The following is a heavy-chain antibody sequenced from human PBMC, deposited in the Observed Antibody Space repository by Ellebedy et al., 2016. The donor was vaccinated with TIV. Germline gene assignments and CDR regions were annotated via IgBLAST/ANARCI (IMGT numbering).Heavy chain of an antibody. Sequence: ESLKISCAASGFTVSNNYMSWVRQAPGKGLEWVSVIYSGGNTFYAESVKGRFTISRDSSQNTLYLQMDSLRAEDTAVYYCASSPSQGYWGQGTLVTVSS. V-gene: IGHV3-53*01. J-gene: IGHJ4*02. CDR2: IYSGGNT. CDR1: GFTVSNNY. CDR3: ASSPSQGY.